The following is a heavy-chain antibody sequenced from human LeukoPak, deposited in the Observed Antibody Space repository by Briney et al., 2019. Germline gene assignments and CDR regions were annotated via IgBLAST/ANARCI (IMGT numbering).Heavy chain of an antibody. CDR2: IKSKTYGGTT. J-gene: IGHJ4*02. V-gene: IGHV3-15*01. Sequence: PGGSLRLSCAASGFTFSNAWLSWVRQAPGKGLEWVGRIKSKTYGGTTDYAAPVKGRFTISRDDSKNTLFLQMNSLKTEDTAVYYCTTATSHWGQGTLVTVSS. CDR3: TTATSH. D-gene: IGHD6-6*01. CDR1: GFTFSNAW.